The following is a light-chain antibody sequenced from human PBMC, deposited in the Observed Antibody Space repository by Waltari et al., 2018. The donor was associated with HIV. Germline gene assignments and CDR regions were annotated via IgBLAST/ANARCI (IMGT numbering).Light chain of an antibody. V-gene: IGLV3-21*04. CDR3: QVWDTTTDQWV. Sequence: SYVLTQPPSVSVDPGETARITCGGTNIGSKSVQWYQQKPGQAPVLVIYDDNDRPSGIPERFSGSSSGSTATLTISRVEAGDEADYYCQVWDTTTDQWVFGGGTELAVL. CDR2: DDN. CDR1: NIGSKS. J-gene: IGLJ3*02.